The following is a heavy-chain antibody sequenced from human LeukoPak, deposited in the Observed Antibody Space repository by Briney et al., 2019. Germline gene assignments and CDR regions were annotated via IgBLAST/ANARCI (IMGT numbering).Heavy chain of an antibody. Sequence: ASVKVSCKASGYTFTSYGISWVRQAPGRGLEWMGWISAYNGNTNYAQKLQGRVTMTTDTSTSTAYMELRSLRSDDTAVYYCAREVDDSSGYYSDYWGQGTLVTVSS. CDR3: AREVDDSSGYYSDY. J-gene: IGHJ4*02. D-gene: IGHD3-22*01. CDR1: GYTFTSYG. V-gene: IGHV1-18*01. CDR2: ISAYNGNT.